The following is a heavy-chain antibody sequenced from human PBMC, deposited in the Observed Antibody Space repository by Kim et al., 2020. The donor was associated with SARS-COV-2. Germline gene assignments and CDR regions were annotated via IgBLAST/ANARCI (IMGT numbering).Heavy chain of an antibody. D-gene: IGHD2-15*01. V-gene: IGHV1-46*01. CDR3: ARDRGYSYGMDV. J-gene: IGHJ6*02. Sequence: SYAQKFQGRVTMTRDTSTSTVYMELSSLRSEDTAVYYCARDRGYSYGMDVWGQGTTVTVSS.